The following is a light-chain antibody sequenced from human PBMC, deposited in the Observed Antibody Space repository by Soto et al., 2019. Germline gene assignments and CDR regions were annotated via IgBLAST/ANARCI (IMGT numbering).Light chain of an antibody. J-gene: IGKJ3*01. CDR2: AAS. CDR1: QGISSW. V-gene: IGKV1D-12*01. CDR3: QQANSFPPFT. Sequence: DIQMTQSPYSVAAYVSDIVTITCRSSQGISSWLAWYQQKPRKPPKLLIYAASSLQSRGPASFSGRGSGTDFTLTIISLQPEDLATYYCQQANSFPPFTLVPGTKAEIK.